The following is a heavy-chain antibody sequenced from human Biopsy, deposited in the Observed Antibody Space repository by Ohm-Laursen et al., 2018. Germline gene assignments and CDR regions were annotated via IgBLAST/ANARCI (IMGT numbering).Heavy chain of an antibody. D-gene: IGHD3-22*01. CDR3: ARGPRELVVITTTALYFDY. CDR1: GYTFTSYY. V-gene: IGHV1-46*01. Sequence: GSSVKVSCNASGYTFTSYYLHWVRQAPGQGLEWMGRINPNNDNTAYAQKFQGRITMTKDTSTSTVYMDLSSLTFDDSAVYYCARGPRELVVITTTALYFDYWGQGNLVTVSS. J-gene: IGHJ4*02. CDR2: INPNNDNT.